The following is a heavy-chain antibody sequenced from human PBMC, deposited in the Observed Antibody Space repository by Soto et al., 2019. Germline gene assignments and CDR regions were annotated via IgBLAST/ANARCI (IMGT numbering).Heavy chain of an antibody. CDR1: GFTFSSYA. J-gene: IGHJ5*02. D-gene: IGHD3-3*01. V-gene: IGHV3-23*01. CDR2: ISGSGGST. CDR3: AKDYDFWSGYWFDP. Sequence: GGSLRLSCAASGFTFSSYAMSWVRQAPGKGLEWVSAISGSGGSTYYADSVKGRFTISRDNSENTLYLQMNSLRAEDTAVYYCAKDYDFWSGYWFDPWGQGTLVTVSS.